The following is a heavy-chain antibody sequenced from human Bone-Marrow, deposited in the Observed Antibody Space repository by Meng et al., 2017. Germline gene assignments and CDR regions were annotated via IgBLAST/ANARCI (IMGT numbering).Heavy chain of an antibody. V-gene: IGHV1-2*06. J-gene: IGHJ4*02. CDR2: INPNSGGT. Sequence: VQAGQAGGEVKKPGASVKVSCKASGYTFTGYYMHWVRQAPGQGLEWMGRINPNSGGTNYAQKFQGRVTMTRDTSISTAYMELSRLRSDDTAVYYCASLAIFGVVIRDYWGQGTLVTVSS. CDR1: GYTFTGYY. D-gene: IGHD3-3*01. CDR3: ASLAIFGVVIRDY.